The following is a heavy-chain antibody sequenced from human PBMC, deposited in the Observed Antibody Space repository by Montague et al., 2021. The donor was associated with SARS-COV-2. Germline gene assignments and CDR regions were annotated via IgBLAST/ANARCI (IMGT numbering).Heavy chain of an antibody. V-gene: IGHV4-59*01. CDR1: GASMSGSY. D-gene: IGHD3-22*01. CDR2: IYSSGST. Sequence: SETLSLTCTVSGASMSGSYWGWVRQPPGKGPEWIGNIYSSGSTHHNPSLKSRLTISVDTSKSQFSLRLTSVTAADTAVYYCVREGRSSAYAMDYWGQGTLVTVSS. CDR3: VREGRSSAYAMDY. J-gene: IGHJ4*02.